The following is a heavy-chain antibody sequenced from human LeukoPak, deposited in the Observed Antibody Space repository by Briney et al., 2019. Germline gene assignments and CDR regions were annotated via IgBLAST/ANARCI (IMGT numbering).Heavy chain of an antibody. V-gene: IGHV3-23*01. CDR1: GFTFSSYA. CDR2: ISGSGGST. Sequence: GGSLRLSCAASGFTFSSYAMSWVRRAPGKGLECVSAISGSGGSTYYADSVKGRFTISRDNSKNTLYLQMNSLRAEDTAVYYCAKDLVTGGSYPDYWGQGTLVTVSS. J-gene: IGHJ4*02. D-gene: IGHD1-26*01. CDR3: AKDLVTGGSYPDY.